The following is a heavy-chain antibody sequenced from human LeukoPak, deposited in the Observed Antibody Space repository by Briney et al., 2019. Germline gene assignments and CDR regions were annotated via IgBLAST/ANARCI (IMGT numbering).Heavy chain of an antibody. J-gene: IGHJ4*02. Sequence: GGSLRLSCAASGFIVSHNYMTWVRQAPGKGLEWISVIYIDGTTYYADSVKGRFTISRDNAKNSLYLQMNSLRAEDTAVYYCAREGALYYYDSSGYPDYWGQGTLVTVSS. D-gene: IGHD3-22*01. V-gene: IGHV3-53*01. CDR1: GFIVSHNY. CDR2: IYIDGTT. CDR3: AREGALYYYDSSGYPDY.